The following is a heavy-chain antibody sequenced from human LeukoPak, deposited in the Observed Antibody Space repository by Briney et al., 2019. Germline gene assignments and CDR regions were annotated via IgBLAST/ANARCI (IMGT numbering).Heavy chain of an antibody. CDR2: IYSGGST. D-gene: IGHD4-11*01. CDR1: GFTVSSNY. V-gene: IGHV3-53*01. Sequence: GGSLRLSCAASGFTVSSNYMSWVRQAPGKGLEWVSVIYSGGSTYYADSVKGRFTISRDNSKNTLYLQMNSLRAEDTAVYYCAVPPTGVYYYGMDVWGQGTTVTVSS. CDR3: AVPPTGVYYYGMDV. J-gene: IGHJ6*02.